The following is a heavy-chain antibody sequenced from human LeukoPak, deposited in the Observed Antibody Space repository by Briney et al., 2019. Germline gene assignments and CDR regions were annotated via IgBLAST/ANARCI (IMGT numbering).Heavy chain of an antibody. Sequence: GESLKISCKTSGYTFTSYLIGWVRQMPGRGLEWMGRIDPSETYIDYNPSFRGHVTFSTDKSITTAYLQWSNLTAADTAIYYCARLGSTWQYYYGLDVWGKGTTVTVSS. CDR1: GYTFTSYL. J-gene: IGHJ6*04. CDR3: ARLGSTWQYYYGLDV. V-gene: IGHV5-10-1*01. CDR2: IDPSETYI. D-gene: IGHD2-2*01.